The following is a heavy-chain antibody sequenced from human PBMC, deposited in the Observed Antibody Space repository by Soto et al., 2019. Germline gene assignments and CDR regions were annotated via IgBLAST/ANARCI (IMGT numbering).Heavy chain of an antibody. CDR1: GFSIIDYY. Sequence: WGSLSRSWTVSGFSIIDYYLRWIRQAPGKGLEWIGYIYYTGSTSYNSSLKSRVTISVDTYKNQFFLKLISVLAADTAVYYSARCRYADLDVWGQGTTVTVSS. J-gene: IGHJ6*02. V-gene: IGHV4-59*01. D-gene: IGHD2-2*01. CDR3: ARCRYADLDV. CDR2: IYYTGST.